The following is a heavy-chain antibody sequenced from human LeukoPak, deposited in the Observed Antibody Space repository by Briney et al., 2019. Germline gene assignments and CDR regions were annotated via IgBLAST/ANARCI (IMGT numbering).Heavy chain of an antibody. CDR3: ARDLPIAAAGT. CDR1: GYIFFNYG. CDR2: ISPNNGNT. Sequence: ASVKVSCKASGYIFFNYGISWVRQAPGQGLEWMGWISPNNGNTDFAQNFQDRVTMTTDTSTSTVYMELRSLRSEDTAVYYCARDLPIAAAGTWGQGTLVTVSS. D-gene: IGHD6-13*01. V-gene: IGHV1-18*01. J-gene: IGHJ4*02.